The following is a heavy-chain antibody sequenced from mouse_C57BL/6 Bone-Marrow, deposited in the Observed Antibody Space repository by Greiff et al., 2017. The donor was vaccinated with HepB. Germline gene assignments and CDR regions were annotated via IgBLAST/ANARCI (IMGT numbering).Heavy chain of an antibody. D-gene: IGHD1-1*01. CDR2: IDPENGDT. CDR1: GFNIKDDY. CDR3: TTWSSYAMDY. V-gene: IGHV14-4*01. Sequence: EVQLQQSGAELVRPGASVKLSCTASGFNIKDDYMHWVKQRPEQGLEWIGCIDPENGDTEYASKFQGKATITADTSSNTAYLQLSSLTSEDTAVYYCTTWSSYAMDYWGQGTSVTVSS. J-gene: IGHJ4*01.